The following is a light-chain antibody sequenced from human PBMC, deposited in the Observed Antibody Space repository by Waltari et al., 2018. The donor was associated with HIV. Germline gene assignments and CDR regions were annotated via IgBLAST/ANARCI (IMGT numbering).Light chain of an antibody. Sequence: QSVLTQPPSASGTPGQSVNISCSGGSSNIGSNPVNWYRQFPGEAPKLLIYTNIQRPSGVPTRCPGSKSRTSASRAISGLQSEDEADFYCAVWDDSLRSVLFGGGTRLTVL. J-gene: IGLJ3*02. CDR3: AVWDDSLRSVL. CDR2: TNI. CDR1: SSNIGSNP. V-gene: IGLV1-44*01.